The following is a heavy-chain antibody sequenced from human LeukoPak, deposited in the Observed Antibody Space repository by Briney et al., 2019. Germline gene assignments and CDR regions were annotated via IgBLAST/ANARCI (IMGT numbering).Heavy chain of an antibody. CDR2: IYYSGST. V-gene: IGHV4-38-2*02. CDR1: GYSISSGYY. J-gene: IGHJ5*02. Sequence: SETLSLTCTVSGYSISSGYYWGWIRQPPGKGLEWIGSIYYSGSTYYNPSLKSRVTISVDTSKNQFSLKLSSVTAADTAVYYCARVQGDIVVVVAATVGWFDPWGQGTLVTVSS. CDR3: ARVQGDIVVVVAATVGWFDP. D-gene: IGHD2-15*01.